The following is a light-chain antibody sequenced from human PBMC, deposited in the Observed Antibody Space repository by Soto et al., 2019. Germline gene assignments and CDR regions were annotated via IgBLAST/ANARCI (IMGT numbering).Light chain of an antibody. CDR1: SSDVGSYNL. V-gene: IGLV2-23*01. CDR3: CSYAGSSTPYV. CDR2: EGS. J-gene: IGLJ1*01. Sequence: QSVVTQPASVSGSPGQSITISCTGTSSDVGSYNLVSWYQQHPGKAPRFMIYEGSKRPSGVSNRFSGSKSGNTASLTISGLQAEDEADYYCCSYAGSSTPYVFGTGTRVTVL.